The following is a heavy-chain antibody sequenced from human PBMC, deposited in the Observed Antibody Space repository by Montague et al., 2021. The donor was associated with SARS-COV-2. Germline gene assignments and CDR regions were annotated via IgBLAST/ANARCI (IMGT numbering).Heavy chain of an antibody. D-gene: IGHD2-15*01. J-gene: IGHJ4*02. V-gene: IGHV3-23*01. Sequence: SLRLSCAASGFTFSTFAMSWVRQAPGKGLEWASAISLSGGSTYYADSVKGRFTIPRDNSKNTLFLQMNSLRAEDTAVYYCAKGGVAVVAATDLDYWGQGTLVTVSS. CDR1: GFTFSTFA. CDR2: ISLSGGST. CDR3: AKGGVAVVAATDLDY.